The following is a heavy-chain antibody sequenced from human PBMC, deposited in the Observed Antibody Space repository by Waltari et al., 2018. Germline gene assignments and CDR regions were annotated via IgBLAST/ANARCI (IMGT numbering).Heavy chain of an antibody. V-gene: IGHV4-39*01. J-gene: IGHJ6*03. CDR3: ARQATDTYYYYYMDV. CDR1: GGSISTTTHY. Sequence: QLQLQESGPGLVKPSETLSPPCTVSGGSISTTTHYWAWLRQPPGKGLEWIGSIFYSGSTSYNPSLNSRVTMSVDTSKNQFSLKLNSVTAADTAVYYCARQATDTYYYYYMDVWGKGTTVTVSS. CDR2: IFYSGST. D-gene: IGHD2-21*02.